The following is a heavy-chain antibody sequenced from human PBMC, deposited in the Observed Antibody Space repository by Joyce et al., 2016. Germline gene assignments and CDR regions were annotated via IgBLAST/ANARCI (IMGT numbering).Heavy chain of an antibody. V-gene: IGHV1-18*01. J-gene: IGHJ4*02. CDR1: GYTFNSYG. CDR3: ARVILNSNYFDY. CDR2: ISGYNGST. D-gene: IGHD6-13*01. Sequence: QVQLVQSGVEVKKPGASVKVSCKASGYTFNSYGISWVRQAPGQGLEWMGWISGYNGSTYYAQKVQGRVTMTTDTSTSTAYLELRRLRSNDTAVYYCARVILNSNYFDYWGRGTLVTVSS.